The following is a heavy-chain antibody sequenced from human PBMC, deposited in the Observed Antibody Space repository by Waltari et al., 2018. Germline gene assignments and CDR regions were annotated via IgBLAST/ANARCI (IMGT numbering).Heavy chain of an antibody. V-gene: IGHV4-39*07. Sequence: QLQLQESGPGLVKPSETLSLTCTVSGGSISSSSYYWGWLRQPPGKGLEWIGSIYYSVSTYYKPSLKSRVTISVDTSKNQCYLKLSSVTAADTAVYYCNSEAGFIDYWGQGTLVTVSS. D-gene: IGHD6-19*01. CDR2: IYYSVST. CDR1: GGSISSSSYY. J-gene: IGHJ4*02. CDR3: NSEAGFIDY.